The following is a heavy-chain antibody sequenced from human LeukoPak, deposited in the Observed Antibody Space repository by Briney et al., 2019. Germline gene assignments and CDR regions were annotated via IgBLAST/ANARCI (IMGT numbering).Heavy chain of an antibody. Sequence: ASVKVSCKASGGTFSSYAISWVRQAPGQGLEWMGGITPIFGTANYAQKFQGRVTITTDESTSTAYMELSSLRSEDTAVYYCARDVDCGGDCLEYFQHWGQGTLVTVSS. J-gene: IGHJ1*01. CDR3: ARDVDCGGDCLEYFQH. V-gene: IGHV1-69*05. D-gene: IGHD2-21*02. CDR1: GGTFSSYA. CDR2: ITPIFGTA.